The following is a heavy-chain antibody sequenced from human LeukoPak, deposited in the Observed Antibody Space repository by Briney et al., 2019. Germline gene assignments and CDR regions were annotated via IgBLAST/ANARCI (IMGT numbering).Heavy chain of an antibody. CDR1: GDSISANF. J-gene: IGHJ4*02. D-gene: IGHD3-16*02. Sequence: PSETLSLTCTVSGDSISANFWSWVRQPPGKGLEWIGYIYYSGDANYNPSLKGRVTISIDTSKNQFSLKLSSVTAADTAVYYCARGKGSRRIMITFGGVIPPHYFDYWGQGTLVTVSS. CDR2: IYYSGDA. CDR3: ARGKGSRRIMITFGGVIPPHYFDY. V-gene: IGHV4-59*12.